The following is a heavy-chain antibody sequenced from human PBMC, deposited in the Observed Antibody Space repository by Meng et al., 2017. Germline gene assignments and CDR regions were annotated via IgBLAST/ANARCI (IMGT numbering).Heavy chain of an antibody. J-gene: IGHJ4*02. Sequence: QVQLQQWGAGLLKRSQTLSLTCTVSGGSINSDDYYWSWIRQHPGKGLEWIGFIYYSGSTYYHPSLKSRVSISVDTSKNQFSLKVTSVTAADTAVYYCARGDYDGLAYWGQGTLVTVSS. V-gene: IGHV4-31*03. D-gene: IGHD4-17*01. CDR2: IYYSGST. CDR1: GGSINSDDYY. CDR3: ARGDYDGLAY.